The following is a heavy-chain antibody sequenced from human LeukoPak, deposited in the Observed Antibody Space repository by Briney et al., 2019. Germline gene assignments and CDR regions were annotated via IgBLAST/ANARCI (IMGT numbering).Heavy chain of an antibody. CDR3: ARDRFNGMDV. Sequence: QPGGSLRLSCVASGLDVSTDYITWVRQAPGKGLEWVSIIYSEGTTYYADSVKGRFSISRDISKNTVTLQMSSLRAEDTAVYYCARDRFNGMDVWGQGTTVTVSS. D-gene: IGHD3-3*01. J-gene: IGHJ6*02. CDR2: IYSEGTT. V-gene: IGHV3-66*01. CDR1: GLDVSTDY.